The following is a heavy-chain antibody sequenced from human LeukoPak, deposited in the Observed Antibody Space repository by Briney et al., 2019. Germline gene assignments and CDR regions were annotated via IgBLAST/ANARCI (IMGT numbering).Heavy chain of an antibody. Sequence: PGGSLRLSCAASGFTFSSYSMNWVRQAPGKGLEWVSYISSSSSTIYYADSVKGRFTISRDNAKNSLYLQMNSLRAEDTAVYYCARNYDSSGYYNWFDPWGQGTLVTVSS. D-gene: IGHD3-22*01. CDR3: ARNYDSSGYYNWFDP. CDR1: GFTFSSYS. J-gene: IGHJ5*02. V-gene: IGHV3-48*04. CDR2: ISSSSSTI.